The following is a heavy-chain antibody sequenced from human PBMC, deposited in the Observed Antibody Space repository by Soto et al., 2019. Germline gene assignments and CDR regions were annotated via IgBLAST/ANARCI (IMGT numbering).Heavy chain of an antibody. Sequence: QLQLQESGPGLVKPSATLSLTCTVSGGSISSSSYYWGWIRQPPGKGLEWIGSIYYSGSTYYNPSLKSRVTISVDTSKNQFSLKLSSVTAADTAVYYCARLSSVAGTEFDYWGQGTLVTVSS. CDR3: ARLSSVAGTEFDY. CDR2: IYYSGST. J-gene: IGHJ4*02. V-gene: IGHV4-39*01. CDR1: GGSISSSSYY. D-gene: IGHD6-19*01.